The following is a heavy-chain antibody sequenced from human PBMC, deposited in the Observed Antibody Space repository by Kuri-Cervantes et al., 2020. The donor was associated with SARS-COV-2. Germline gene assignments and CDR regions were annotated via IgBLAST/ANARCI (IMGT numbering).Heavy chain of an antibody. CDR1: GFTFSSYW. Sequence: LSLTCAASGFTFSSYWMSWVRQAPGKGLEWVANIKQDGSEKYYVDSVKGRFTISRDNAKNSLYLQMNSLRAEDTAVYYCASQAGGRYYYYYMDVWGRGTTVTVSS. J-gene: IGHJ6*03. V-gene: IGHV3-7*01. CDR2: IKQDGSEK. CDR3: ASQAGGRYYYYYMDV. D-gene: IGHD1-26*01.